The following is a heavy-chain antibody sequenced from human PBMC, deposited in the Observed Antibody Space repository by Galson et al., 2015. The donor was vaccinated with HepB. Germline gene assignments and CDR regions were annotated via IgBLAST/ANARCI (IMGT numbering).Heavy chain of an antibody. CDR3: ARGRSKWELLRDYFDY. J-gene: IGHJ4*02. V-gene: IGHV1-2*02. D-gene: IGHD1-26*01. CDR1: KYTFSDYY. CDR2: IFPDSGGT. Sequence: SVKVSCKASKYTFSDYYIHWVRQAPGQGLEWMGWIFPDSGGTTYAQVFQGRVTLTSDTSINTAYMYLSSLTSDDTAVYYCARGRSKWELLRDYFDYWGLGTLVTVSS.